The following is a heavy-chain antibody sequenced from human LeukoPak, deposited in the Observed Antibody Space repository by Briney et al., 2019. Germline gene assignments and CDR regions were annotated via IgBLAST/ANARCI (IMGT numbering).Heavy chain of an antibody. CDR1: GFTFSSYG. CDR3: AKDYDVVVVVGAIEGAVDD. CDR2: ISYDGSNR. J-gene: IGHJ4*02. D-gene: IGHD2-15*01. Sequence: GGSLRLSCAASGFTFSSYGMHWVRQAPGKGLEWVALISYDGSNRNYADSVKGRFTVSRDNSKNTLYLQMNSLRAEDTAVYYCAKDYDVVVVVGAIEGAVDDWGQGTLVTASS. V-gene: IGHV3-30*18.